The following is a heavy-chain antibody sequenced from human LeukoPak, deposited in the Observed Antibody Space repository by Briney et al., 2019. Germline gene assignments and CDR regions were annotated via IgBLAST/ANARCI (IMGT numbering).Heavy chain of an antibody. CDR3: VRDFRGLWDY. CDR1: GLRFSNYG. CDR2: IWFDGSTK. D-gene: IGHD3-10*01. J-gene: IGHJ4*02. V-gene: IGHV3-33*01. Sequence: GGSLRLSCAASGLRFSNYGIHWVRQAPGKGLEWVAGIWFDGSTKNYANSVKGRFTISRDNSKNTLDLQMNSLRSEDTAVYYCVRDFRGLWDYWGQGALVIVSS.